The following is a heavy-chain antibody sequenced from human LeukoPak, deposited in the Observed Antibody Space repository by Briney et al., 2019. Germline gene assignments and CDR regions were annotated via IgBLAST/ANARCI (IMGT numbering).Heavy chain of an antibody. V-gene: IGHV3-30*18. CDR2: ISYDGSNK. CDR3: AKDGSGTAVGH. D-gene: IGHD3-10*01. CDR1: GFTFSTYG. Sequence: PGGSLRLSCAASGFTFSTYGMHWVRQAPGKGLEWVAVISYDGSNKYYADSVKGRFIISRDNSKNTMYLQMNSLRAEDTAVYYCAKDGSGTAVGHWGQGTLVTVSS. J-gene: IGHJ4*02.